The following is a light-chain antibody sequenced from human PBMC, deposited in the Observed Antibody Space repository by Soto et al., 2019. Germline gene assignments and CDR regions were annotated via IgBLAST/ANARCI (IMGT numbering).Light chain of an antibody. CDR2: GAS. Sequence: EIVLTQSPGTLSLSPGERATLSCRASQSVSSNLAWYQQKPGQAPRLLIYGASTRATGIPARFSGSGSGTEFTLTISSLQSEDFAVYYCQQYGSSQTFGQGTKVDIK. V-gene: IGKV3-15*01. J-gene: IGKJ1*01. CDR3: QQYGSSQT. CDR1: QSVSSN.